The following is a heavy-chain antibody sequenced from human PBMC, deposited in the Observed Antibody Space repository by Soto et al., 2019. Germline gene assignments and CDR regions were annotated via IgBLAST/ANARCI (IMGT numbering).Heavy chain of an antibody. D-gene: IGHD4-17*01. CDR3: ARLQDYGDYVDY. CDR2: IYYSGST. V-gene: IGHV4-39*01. J-gene: IGHJ4*02. Sequence: SSETLSLTCTVSGGSISSSSYYWGWIRQPPGKGLEWIGSIYYSGSTYYNPSLKSRVTISVDTSKNQFSLKLSSVTAADTAVYYCARLQDYGDYVDYWGQGTLVTVSS. CDR1: GGSISSSSYY.